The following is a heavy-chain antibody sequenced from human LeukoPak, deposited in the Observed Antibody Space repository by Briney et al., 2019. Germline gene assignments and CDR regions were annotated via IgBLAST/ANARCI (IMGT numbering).Heavy chain of an antibody. J-gene: IGHJ2*01. Sequence: SETLSLTCTVSGGSISSYYWSWIRQPPGKGLEWIGYIYYSGSTNYNPSLKSRVTISLDTSKNQFSLNLSSVTAADTAMYYCARGRRIVVLPGRGYFDLWGRGTLVTVSS. CDR1: GGSISSYY. V-gene: IGHV4-59*08. CDR2: IYYSGST. D-gene: IGHD4/OR15-4a*01. CDR3: ARGRRIVVLPGRGYFDL.